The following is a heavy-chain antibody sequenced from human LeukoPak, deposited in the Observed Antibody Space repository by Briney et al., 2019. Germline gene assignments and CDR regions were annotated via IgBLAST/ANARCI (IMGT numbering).Heavy chain of an antibody. CDR2: INPNSGGI. V-gene: IGHV1-2*02. Sequence: GASVKVSCKASGYTFTGYYMHWVRQAPGQGLEWMGWINPNSGGINYAQKFQGRVTMTRDTSISTAYMELRSLRSDDTAVYYCARRTYYYDSSGYSEGAFDIWGQGTMVTVSS. CDR3: ARRTYYYDSSGYSEGAFDI. J-gene: IGHJ3*02. D-gene: IGHD3-22*01. CDR1: GYTFTGYY.